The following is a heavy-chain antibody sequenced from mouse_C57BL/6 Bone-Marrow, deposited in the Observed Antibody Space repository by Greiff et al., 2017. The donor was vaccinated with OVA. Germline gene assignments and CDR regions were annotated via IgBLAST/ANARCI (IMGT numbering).Heavy chain of an antibody. J-gene: IGHJ2*01. CDR1: GYTFTSYW. CDR3: ARSLDFDY. D-gene: IGHD1-2*01. CDR2: IDPSDSYT. Sequence: VQLQQPGAELVMPGASVKLSCKASGYTFTSYWMHWVKQRPGQGLEWIGEIDPSDSYTNYNQKFKGKSTLTVDQSSSTAYMQLSSLTSEDSAVYYCARSLDFDYWGQGTTLTVSS. V-gene: IGHV1-69*01.